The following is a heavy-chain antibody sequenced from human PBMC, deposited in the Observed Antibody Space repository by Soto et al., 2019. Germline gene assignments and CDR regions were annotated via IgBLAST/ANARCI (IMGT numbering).Heavy chain of an antibody. V-gene: IGHV3-74*01. CDR1: GFTFSSYW. D-gene: IGHD5-18*01. CDR3: ALRSDSYGYNYYGMDV. J-gene: IGHJ6*02. CDR2: INSDGSST. Sequence: PGGSLRLSCAASGFTFSSYWMHWVRQAPGKGLVWVSRINSDGSSTSYADSVKGRFTTSRDNAKNTLYLQMNSLRAEDTAVYYCALRSDSYGYNYYGMDVWGQGTTVTVSS.